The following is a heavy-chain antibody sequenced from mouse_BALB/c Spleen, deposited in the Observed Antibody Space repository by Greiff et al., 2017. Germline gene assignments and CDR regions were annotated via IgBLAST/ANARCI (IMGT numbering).Heavy chain of an antibody. Sequence: EVKLMESGGGLVKPGGSLKLSCAASGFTFSSYAMSWVRQSPEKRLEWVAEISSGGSYTYYPDTVTGRFTISRDNAKNTLYLEMSSLRSEDTAMYYCAREGTHYGNYDAMDYWGQGTSVTVSS. D-gene: IGHD2-1*01. CDR2: ISSGGSYT. CDR3: AREGTHYGNYDAMDY. CDR1: GFTFSSYA. V-gene: IGHV5-9-4*01. J-gene: IGHJ4*01.